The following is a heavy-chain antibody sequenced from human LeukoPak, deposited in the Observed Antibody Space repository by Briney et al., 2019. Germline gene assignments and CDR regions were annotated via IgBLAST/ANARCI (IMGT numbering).Heavy chain of an antibody. Sequence: SETLSLTCTVSGGSISSYYWSWIRQPPGKGLEWIGYIYYSGSTNYNPSLKSRVTISVDTSKNQFSLILTSVTAADTAVYYCAKVGPWFGVLDQWGPGTLVTVSS. CDR2: IYYSGST. CDR1: GGSISSYY. D-gene: IGHD3-10*01. J-gene: IGHJ4*02. V-gene: IGHV4-59*12. CDR3: AKVGPWFGVLDQ.